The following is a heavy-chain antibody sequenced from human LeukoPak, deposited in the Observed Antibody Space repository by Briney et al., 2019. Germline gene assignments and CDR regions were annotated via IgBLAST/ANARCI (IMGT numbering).Heavy chain of an antibody. Sequence: PSETLSLTCAVSGGSISSGDYSWSWIRQPPGKALEWIGYIYYSDSTYYNPSLKSRVTISVDTSKNQFSLRLNSVTAADTAVYYCARAGYSSGWYEDYWGQGTLVTVSS. CDR2: IYYSDST. V-gene: IGHV4-30-4*07. CDR1: GGSISSGDYS. J-gene: IGHJ4*02. D-gene: IGHD6-19*01. CDR3: ARAGYSSGWYEDY.